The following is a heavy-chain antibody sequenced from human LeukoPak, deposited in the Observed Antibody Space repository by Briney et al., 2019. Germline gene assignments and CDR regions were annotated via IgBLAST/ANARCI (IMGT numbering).Heavy chain of an antibody. CDR1: GFTFSSYA. D-gene: IGHD3-22*01. CDR3: AKYFYYDSSVYYPPFDY. CDR2: ISYDGSNK. V-gene: IGHV3-30-3*02. J-gene: IGHJ4*01. Sequence: GGSLRLSCAASGFTFSSYAMHWVRQAPGKGLEWVAVISYDGSNKYYADSVKGRFTISRDNSKNTLYLQMNSLRAEDTAVYYCAKYFYYDSSVYYPPFDYGAKEPLVTFSS.